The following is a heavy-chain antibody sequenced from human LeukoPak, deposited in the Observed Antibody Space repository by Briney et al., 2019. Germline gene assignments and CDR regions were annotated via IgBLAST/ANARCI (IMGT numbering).Heavy chain of an antibody. CDR1: GYAFTRHY. Sequence: ASVKVSCKASGYAFTRHYMHWVRQAPGQGLEWMGLINPSGSSTIYAQKFQGRVTMTRDMSTSTDYMELSSLRSEDTAVYYCARQPVYYDILTGYYFDYWGQGTLVTVSS. V-gene: IGHV1-46*01. D-gene: IGHD3-9*01. J-gene: IGHJ4*02. CDR2: INPSGSST. CDR3: ARQPVYYDILTGYYFDY.